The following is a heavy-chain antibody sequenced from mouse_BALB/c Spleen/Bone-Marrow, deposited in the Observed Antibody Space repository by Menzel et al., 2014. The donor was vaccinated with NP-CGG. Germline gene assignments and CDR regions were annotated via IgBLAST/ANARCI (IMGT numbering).Heavy chain of an antibody. Sequence: EVMLVESGGGLVQPGGSLKLSCAASGFTFSSYTMSWVRQTPEKRLEWVAYISNSGGSIYYPDTVKGRFTISRDNAKNTLYPQMSSLKSEDTAMYYCARLPFDYWGQGTTLTVSS. CDR1: GFTFSSYT. CDR3: ARLPFDY. V-gene: IGHV5-12-2*01. CDR2: ISNSGGSI. J-gene: IGHJ2*01.